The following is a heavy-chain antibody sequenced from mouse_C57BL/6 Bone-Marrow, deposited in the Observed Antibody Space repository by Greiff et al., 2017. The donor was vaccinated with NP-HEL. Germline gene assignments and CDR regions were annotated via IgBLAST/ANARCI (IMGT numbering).Heavy chain of an antibody. V-gene: IGHV1-55*01. J-gene: IGHJ4*01. Sequence: VQLQQSGAELVKPGASVKMSCKASGYTFTSYWITWVKQRPGQGLEWIGDIYPGSGSTNYNEKFKSKATLTVDTSSSTAYMQLSSLTSEDSAVYYCARWIYYYGYAMDYWGQGTSVTVSS. D-gene: IGHD1-1*01. CDR1: GYTFTSYW. CDR2: IYPGSGST. CDR3: ARWIYYYGYAMDY.